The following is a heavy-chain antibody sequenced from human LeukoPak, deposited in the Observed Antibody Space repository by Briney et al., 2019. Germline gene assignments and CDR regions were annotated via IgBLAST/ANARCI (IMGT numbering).Heavy chain of an antibody. J-gene: IGHJ4*02. CDR2: IYYSGST. Sequence: SETLSLTCTVSGGSISSGDYYWSWIRQPPGKGLEWIGYIYYSGSTYYNPSLKSRVTISVDTSKNQFSLKLSSGTAADTAVYYCARVSYDYVWGSYLPFDYRGQGTLVTVSS. CDR1: GGSISSGDYY. V-gene: IGHV4-30-4*08. D-gene: IGHD3-16*02. CDR3: ARVSYDYVWGSYLPFDY.